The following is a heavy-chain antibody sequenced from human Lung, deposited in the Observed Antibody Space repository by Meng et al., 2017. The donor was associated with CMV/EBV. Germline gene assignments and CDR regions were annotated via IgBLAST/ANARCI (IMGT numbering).Heavy chain of an antibody. CDR3: ARAPYCSSTSCYKRGGYYFDY. J-gene: IGHJ4*02. Sequence: SXAASGFTFSSYSMNWVRQAPGKGLEWVSSISSSSSYIYYADSVKGRFTISRDNAKNSLYLQMNSLRAEDTAVYYCARAPYCSSTSCYKRGGYYFDYXGKGXLVTGSS. D-gene: IGHD2-2*02. CDR1: GFTFSSYS. CDR2: ISSSSSYI. V-gene: IGHV3-21*01.